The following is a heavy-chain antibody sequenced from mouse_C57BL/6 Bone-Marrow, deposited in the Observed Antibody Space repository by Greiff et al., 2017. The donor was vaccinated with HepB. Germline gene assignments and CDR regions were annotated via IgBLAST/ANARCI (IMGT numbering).Heavy chain of an antibody. J-gene: IGHJ1*03. CDR3: ARGGGGHWYFDV. CDR1: GFTFSDYG. CDR2: ISSGSSTI. Sequence: EVMLVESGGGLVKPGGSLKLSCAASGFTFSDYGMHWVRQAPEKGLEWVAYISSGSSTIYYADTVKGRFTISRDNAKNTLFLQMTSLRSEDTAMYYWARGGGGHWYFDVWGTGTTVTVSS. V-gene: IGHV5-17*01.